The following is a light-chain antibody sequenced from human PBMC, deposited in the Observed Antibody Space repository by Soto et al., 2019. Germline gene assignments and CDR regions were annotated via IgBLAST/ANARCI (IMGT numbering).Light chain of an antibody. CDR3: SSYAGSDNYV. J-gene: IGLJ1*01. CDR1: SSDVGGYNF. V-gene: IGLV2-8*01. CDR2: EVS. Sequence: QPPAAYGSPCRSVPIPCNRNSSDVGGYNFVSWYQQYPGKAPKLMIYEVSKRPSGVPDRFSGSKSGNTASLTVSWLQAEDEADYYCSSYAGSDNYVFGTGTKVTV.